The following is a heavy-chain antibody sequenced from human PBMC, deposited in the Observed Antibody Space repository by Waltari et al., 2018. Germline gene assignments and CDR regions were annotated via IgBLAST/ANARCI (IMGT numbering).Heavy chain of an antibody. CDR3: ARSYDFWSGYPLDY. D-gene: IGHD3-3*01. J-gene: IGHJ4*02. CDR2: IAYNGRT. Sequence: QVQLQESGPGLVKPLETLSLTCAVPGDSINNYYWAWIRQPPGKELEWIGYIAYNGRTNYNPSLRSRVTISVDTSKTRFSLKLSSVTAADTAVYYCARSYDFWSGYPLDYWGQGTLVTVSS. CDR1: GDSINNYY. V-gene: IGHV4-59*01.